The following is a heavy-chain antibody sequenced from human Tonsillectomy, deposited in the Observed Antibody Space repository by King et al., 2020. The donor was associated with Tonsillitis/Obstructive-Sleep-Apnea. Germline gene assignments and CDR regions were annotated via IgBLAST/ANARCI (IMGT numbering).Heavy chain of an antibody. CDR1: GGSFSGYY. Sequence: VQLQQWGAGLLKPSETLSLTCAVYGGSFSGYYWSWIRQPPGKGLQWIGEINHSGSTNYNPSLKSRVTISVDTSKNQFSLKLSSVTAADTAVYYCARAPVDTAMVKLPYFDYWGQGTLVTVSS. CDR3: ARAPVDTAMVKLPYFDY. CDR2: INHSGST. V-gene: IGHV4-34*01. D-gene: IGHD5-18*01. J-gene: IGHJ4*02.